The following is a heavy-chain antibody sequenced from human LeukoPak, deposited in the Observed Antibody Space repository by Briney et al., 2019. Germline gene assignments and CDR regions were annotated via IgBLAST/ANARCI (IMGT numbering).Heavy chain of an antibody. J-gene: IGHJ4*02. Sequence: PGGSLRLSCAASGFTFTTYAMSWVRQAPGKGLEWVSGISGSGGGGAYYSDSVTGRFTISRDNSKNTVYLQMNSLRAEDTAIYYCAKEMYTEGRPYFDYWGQGALVTVSS. D-gene: IGHD3-10*01. CDR1: GFTFTTYA. CDR3: AKEMYTEGRPYFDY. V-gene: IGHV3-23*01. CDR2: ISGSGGGGA.